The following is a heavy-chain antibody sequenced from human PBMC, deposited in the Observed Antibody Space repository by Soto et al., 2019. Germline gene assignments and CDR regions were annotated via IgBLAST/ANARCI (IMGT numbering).Heavy chain of an antibody. J-gene: IGHJ3*01. CDR3: ARVLPGIAAAYDAFDV. D-gene: IGHD6-13*01. V-gene: IGHV4-59*01. CDR1: GGSISIYY. Sequence: PSETLSLTCTVSGGSISIYYWSWIRQPPGKGLEWIGYIYYDGGTTYNSSLKSRVTISTDTSRSQLSLQLTTATPADTAVYYCARVLPGIAAAYDAFDVWGQGTMVTVSS. CDR2: IYYDGGT.